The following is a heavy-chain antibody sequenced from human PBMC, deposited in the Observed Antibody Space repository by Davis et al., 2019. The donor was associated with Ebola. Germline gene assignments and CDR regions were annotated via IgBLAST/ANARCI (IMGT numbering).Heavy chain of an antibody. D-gene: IGHD3-3*01. CDR3: AKSGLSFGVVKYHYGMDV. V-gene: IGHV3-74*03. CDR2: INSDGSRK. J-gene: IGHJ6*04. CDR1: GFSYSDYW. Sequence: PGGSLRLSCAASGFSYSDYWMHWVRQAPGKGPEWLSHINSDGSRKTYADSVKGRFTISRDNAKNTLYLQMNSLRAEDTAVYYCAKSGLSFGVVKYHYGMDVWGKGTTVTVSS.